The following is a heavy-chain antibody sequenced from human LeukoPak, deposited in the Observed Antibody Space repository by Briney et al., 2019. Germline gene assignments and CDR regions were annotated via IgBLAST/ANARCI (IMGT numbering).Heavy chain of an antibody. CDR3: AGGGRTIRGVNGDWFDP. J-gene: IGHJ5*02. CDR2: IDPSDSYI. Sequence: GESLKISFKGSGYSYTNYWISWVRQMPGKGLEWMGRIDPSDSYINHSPSFQGHVSISADKSVSTAYLQWSSLKASDSAMYYCAGGGRTIRGVNGDWFDPWGQGTLVTVSS. V-gene: IGHV5-10-1*01. D-gene: IGHD3-10*01. CDR1: GYSYTNYW.